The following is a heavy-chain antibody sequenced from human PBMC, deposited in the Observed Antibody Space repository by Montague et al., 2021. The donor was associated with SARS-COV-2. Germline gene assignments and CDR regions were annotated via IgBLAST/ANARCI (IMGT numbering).Heavy chain of an antibody. CDR1: GFTFDDYG. V-gene: IGHV3-20*04. D-gene: IGHD5-24*01. Sequence: SLRLSCAASGFTFDDYGMSWVRQAPGKGLEWVSGINRNGDTTDYGDSVEGRFIISRDNVKNSLYLQMNSLIAEDTALYYCSRGYNYGPFNLWGQGTLVTVTS. J-gene: IGHJ4*02. CDR2: INRNGDTT. CDR3: SRGYNYGPFNL.